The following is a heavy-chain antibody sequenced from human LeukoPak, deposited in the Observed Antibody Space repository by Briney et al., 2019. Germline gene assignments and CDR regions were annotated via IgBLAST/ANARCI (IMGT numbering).Heavy chain of an antibody. J-gene: IGHJ6*03. CDR3: ARHVSSWYAFDYYYYMDV. Sequence: PSETLSLTCTVSAGSITSDYWSWVRQPPGKGLEWIGEINHSGSTNYNPSLKSRVTISVDTSKNQFSLKLSSVTAADTAVYYCARHVSSWYAFDYYYYMDVWGKGTTVTVSS. CDR2: INHSGST. V-gene: IGHV4-59*08. CDR1: AGSITSDY. D-gene: IGHD6-13*01.